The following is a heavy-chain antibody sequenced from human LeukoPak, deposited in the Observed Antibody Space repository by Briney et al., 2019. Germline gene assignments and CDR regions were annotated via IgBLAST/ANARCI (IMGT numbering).Heavy chain of an antibody. CDR2: IYYSGST. J-gene: IGHJ4*02. CDR3: ARHLNNCGDDCYVFDY. V-gene: IGHV4-59*08. CDR1: GGSIFSYY. Sequence: SETLSLTCTVSGGSIFSYYWSWIRQPPGKGLEWMGYIYYSGSTNYNPSLKSRATISVDTSKNQFSLRVSSVTAAVTAVYYCARHLNNCGDDCYVFDYWGQGTLVTVSS. D-gene: IGHD2-21*01.